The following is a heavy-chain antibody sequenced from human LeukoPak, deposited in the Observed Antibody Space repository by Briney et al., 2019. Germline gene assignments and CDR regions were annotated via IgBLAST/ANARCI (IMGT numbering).Heavy chain of an antibody. CDR3: ARGTGRLLRYYYGMDV. CDR1: GGSFSGYY. D-gene: IGHD1-26*01. Sequence: TLSLTCAVYGGSFSGYYWSWIRQPPGKGLEWIGEINHSGSTNYNPSLKSRVTISVDTSKNQFSLKLSSVTAADTAVYYCARGTGRLLRYYYGMDVWGQGTTVTVSS. V-gene: IGHV4-34*01. CDR2: INHSGST. J-gene: IGHJ6*02.